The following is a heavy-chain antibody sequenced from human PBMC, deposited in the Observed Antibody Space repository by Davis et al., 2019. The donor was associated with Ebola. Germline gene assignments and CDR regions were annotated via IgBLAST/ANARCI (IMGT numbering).Heavy chain of an antibody. CDR1: GGSFSGYY. D-gene: IGHD6-13*01. CDR3: ARDRRSSWYSEAFDI. J-gene: IGHJ3*02. CDR2: INHSGST. V-gene: IGHV4-34*01. Sequence: SETLSLTCAVYGGSFSGYYWSWIRQPPGKGLEWIGEINHSGSTNYNPSLKSRVTISVDKSKNQFSLKLSSVTAADTAVYYCARDRRSSWYSEAFDIWGQGTMVTVSS.